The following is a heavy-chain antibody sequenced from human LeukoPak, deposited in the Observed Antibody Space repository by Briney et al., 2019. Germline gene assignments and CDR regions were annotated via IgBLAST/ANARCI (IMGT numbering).Heavy chain of an antibody. J-gene: IGHJ4*02. CDR1: GGSISSSSYY. V-gene: IGHV4-39*01. Sequence: SETLSLTCTVSGGSISSSSYYWGWIRQPPGRGLEWIGSIYYSGSAYYNPSLKSRVTISVDTSKNQFSLKLSSVTAADTAAYYCARLGVTAAGPQDYWGQGTLVTVSS. D-gene: IGHD2-21*02. CDR2: IYYSGSA. CDR3: ARLGVTAAGPQDY.